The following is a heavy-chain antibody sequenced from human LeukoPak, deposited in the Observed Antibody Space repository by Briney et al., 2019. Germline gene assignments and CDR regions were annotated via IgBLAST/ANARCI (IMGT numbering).Heavy chain of an antibody. CDR3: ARDGRLSRRMATIIPHY. V-gene: IGHV1-69*13. D-gene: IGHD5-24*01. CDR1: GGTFSSYA. Sequence: SVKVSCKASGGTFSSYAISWVRQAPGQGLEWMGGIIPIFGTANHAQKFQGRVTITADESTSTAYMELSSLRSEDTAVYYCARDGRLSRRMATIIPHYWGQGTLVTVSS. J-gene: IGHJ4*02. CDR2: IIPIFGTA.